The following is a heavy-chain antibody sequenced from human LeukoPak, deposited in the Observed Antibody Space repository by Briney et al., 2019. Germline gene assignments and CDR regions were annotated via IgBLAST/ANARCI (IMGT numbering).Heavy chain of an antibody. CDR2: ISYDGSNK. CDR3: ARDGPSTGDLETTYYFDY. Sequence: GGSLRLSCAASGFTFSSYAMHWVRQAPGKGLEWVAVISYDGSNKYYADSVKGRFTISRDNSKNTLYLQMNSLRAEDTAVYYCARDGPSTGDLETTYYFDYWGQGTLVTVSS. D-gene: IGHD7-27*01. V-gene: IGHV3-30-3*01. CDR1: GFTFSSYA. J-gene: IGHJ4*02.